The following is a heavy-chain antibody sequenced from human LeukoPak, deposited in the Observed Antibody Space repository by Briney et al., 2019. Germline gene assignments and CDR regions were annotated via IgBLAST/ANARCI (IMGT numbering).Heavy chain of an antibody. CDR1: GGSISSYY. V-gene: IGHV4-4*07. CDR3: ARDGWTRSGYYYYYMDV. Sequence: PSDTLSVTCTVSGGSISSYYWSWIRQPAGKGLEWIGRIYSSWRTNYNSSLESRVTISVDKSKNQLSLKLSSVTAADTAVYYCARDGWTRSGYYYYYMDVWGKGTTVTVSS. CDR2: IYSSWRT. D-gene: IGHD3/OR15-3a*01. J-gene: IGHJ6*03.